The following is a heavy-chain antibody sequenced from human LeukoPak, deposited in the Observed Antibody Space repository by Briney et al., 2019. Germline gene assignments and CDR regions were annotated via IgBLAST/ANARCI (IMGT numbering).Heavy chain of an antibody. Sequence: ASVKVSCKASGGTFSSYAISWVRQAPGQGLEWMGGIIPIFGTANYAQKFQGRVTITADESTSTAYMELSSLRSEDTAVYYCAGSRTGTTMVRGVISVKYYYGMDVWGQGTTVTVSS. CDR2: IIPIFGTA. CDR3: AGSRTGTTMVRGVISVKYYYGMDV. V-gene: IGHV1-69*13. J-gene: IGHJ6*02. D-gene: IGHD3-10*01. CDR1: GGTFSSYA.